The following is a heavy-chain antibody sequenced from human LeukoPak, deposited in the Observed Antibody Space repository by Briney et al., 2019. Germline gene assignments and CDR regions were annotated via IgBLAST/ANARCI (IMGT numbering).Heavy chain of an antibody. CDR2: ISAYNGDT. CDR1: GYTFTNYG. CDR3: AREYCSSTSCYRTGDDFDY. V-gene: IGHV1-18*01. Sequence: ASVKVSCKASGYTFTNYGITWVRQAPGQGLEWLGWISAYNGDTNYEQKLQGRVTMTTDTSTSTAYMELRSLRSDDTAVYYCAREYCSSTSCYRTGDDFDYWGQGTLVTVSS. J-gene: IGHJ4*02. D-gene: IGHD2-2*02.